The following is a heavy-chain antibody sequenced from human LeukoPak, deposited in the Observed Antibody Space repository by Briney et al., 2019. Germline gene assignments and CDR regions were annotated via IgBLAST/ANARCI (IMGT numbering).Heavy chain of an antibody. Sequence: SETLSLTCTVSGGSISGYYWSWIRQSPGKGLECIGFIHYTGSTNYNPSLKSRVTISADTSQNQFSLKLSSVTAADTAVYYCARGNVYPFHFDNWGQGTLVTVSS. D-gene: IGHD2-2*02. V-gene: IGHV4-59*12. CDR1: GGSISGYY. CDR2: IHYTGST. J-gene: IGHJ4*02. CDR3: ARGNVYPFHFDN.